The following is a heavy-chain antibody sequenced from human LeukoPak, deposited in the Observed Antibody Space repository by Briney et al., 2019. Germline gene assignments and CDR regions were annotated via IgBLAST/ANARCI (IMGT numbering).Heavy chain of an antibody. CDR3: ARDLAMVRGVIISHLFDY. CDR2: IYYSGST. CDR1: GGSVSSGSYY. D-gene: IGHD3-10*01. Sequence: PSETLSLTCTVSGGSVSSGSYYWSWIRQPLGKGLEWIGYIYYSGSTNYNPSLKSRVTISVDTSKNQFSLKLSSVTAADTAVYYCARDLAMVRGVIISHLFDYWGQGTLVTVSS. V-gene: IGHV4-61*01. J-gene: IGHJ4*02.